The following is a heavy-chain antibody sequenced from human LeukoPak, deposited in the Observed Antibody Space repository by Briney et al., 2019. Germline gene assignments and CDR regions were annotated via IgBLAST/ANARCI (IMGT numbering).Heavy chain of an antibody. J-gene: IGHJ4*02. CDR1: GGSISSSSYY. Sequence: SETLSLTCTVSGGSISSSSYYWGWIRHPPGKGLDWSGSIYESGSTYSNPSLKSRVTMSVDTYQYEFSLKLRSVTATDTAEYYCARVTGYVIEDYFDYWGQGTLVTVSS. CDR2: IYESGST. V-gene: IGHV4-39*07. D-gene: IGHD3-22*01. CDR3: ARVTGYVIEDYFDY.